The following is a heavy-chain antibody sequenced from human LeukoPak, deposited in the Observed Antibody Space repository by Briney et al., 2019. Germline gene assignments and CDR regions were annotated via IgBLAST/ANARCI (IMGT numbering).Heavy chain of an antibody. CDR1: GFTFSSYW. CDR3: ARDRRYLPYGSGSPCFDY. Sequence: GGSLRLSCAASGFTFSSYWMSWVRQAPGKGREWVANIKQDGSEKYYVDSVKGRFTISRDNAKNSLYLQMNSLRAEDTAVYYCARDRRYLPYGSGSPCFDYWGQGTLVTVSS. D-gene: IGHD3-10*01. J-gene: IGHJ4*02. CDR2: IKQDGSEK. V-gene: IGHV3-7*01.